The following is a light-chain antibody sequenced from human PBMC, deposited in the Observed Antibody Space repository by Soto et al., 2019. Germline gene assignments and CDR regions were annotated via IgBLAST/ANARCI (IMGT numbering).Light chain of an antibody. CDR3: CSFADFTYV. J-gene: IGLJ1*01. Sequence: QYSLAQPASVSGSSGQVITLSLTGTRNDIGSYDLVSWYQQHPGTAPKLIIYEVTKRPSGVSTRFSGSKSGNTASLTISGLQAVDEADYYCCSFADFTYVFGTGTKVTVL. V-gene: IGLV2-23*02. CDR1: RNDIGSYDL. CDR2: EVT.